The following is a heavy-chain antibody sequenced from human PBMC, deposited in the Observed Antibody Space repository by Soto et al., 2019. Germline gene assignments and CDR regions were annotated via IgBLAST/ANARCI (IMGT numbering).Heavy chain of an antibody. V-gene: IGHV1-69*13. J-gene: IGHJ6*02. Sequence: SVKVSCKASGGTFSSYAISWVRQAPGQGLEWMGGIIPIFGTANYAQKFQGRVTITADESTSTAYMELSSLRSEDTAVYYCARSGYCSSTSCLKLSYYYYGMDVWRQGTTVTVSS. D-gene: IGHD2-2*01. CDR1: GGTFSSYA. CDR2: IIPIFGTA. CDR3: ARSGYCSSTSCLKLSYYYYGMDV.